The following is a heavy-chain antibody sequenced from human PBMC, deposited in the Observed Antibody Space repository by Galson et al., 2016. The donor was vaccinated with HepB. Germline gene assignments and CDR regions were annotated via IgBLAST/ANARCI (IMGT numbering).Heavy chain of an antibody. J-gene: IGHJ4*02. CDR1: GFTFGDYA. V-gene: IGHV3-49*03. CDR3: TRYATGYYYDSSGYYAQVNYFDY. Sequence: SLRLSCAASGFTFGDYAMSWFRQAPGKGLEWVGFIRSKTYGGPTGYAASVKGRFTISRDDSKTIAYLQMNSLKPEDTAVYYCTRYATGYYYDSSGYYAQVNYFDYWGQGTLVTVSS. D-gene: IGHD3-22*01. CDR2: IRSKTYGGPT.